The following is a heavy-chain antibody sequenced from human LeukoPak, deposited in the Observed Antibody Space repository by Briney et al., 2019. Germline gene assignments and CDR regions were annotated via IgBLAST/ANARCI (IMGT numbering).Heavy chain of an antibody. CDR3: ARSHSRARYSSRWYLPDY. CDR2: MNPNSGNT. J-gene: IGHJ4*02. Sequence: GASVKVSCKASGYTFTSYDINWVRQATGQGLEWMGWMNPNSGNTGYAQKFQGRVTMTRNTSISTAYMELSSLRSEDTAVYYCARSHSRARYSSRWYLPDYWGQGTLVTVSS. D-gene: IGHD6-13*01. V-gene: IGHV1-8*01. CDR1: GYTFTSYD.